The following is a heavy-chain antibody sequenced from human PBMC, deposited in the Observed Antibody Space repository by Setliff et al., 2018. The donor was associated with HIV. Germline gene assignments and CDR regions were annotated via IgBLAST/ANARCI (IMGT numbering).Heavy chain of an antibody. D-gene: IGHD2-2*02. CDR2: SITVGAP. J-gene: IGHJ3*02. CDR1: VAPSVVTT. V-gene: IGHV4-59*01. CDR3: ARVIRSETLYHDAFDI. Sequence: PSETLSPPALSLVAPSVVTTGAGSGSPQGRDWSGLGISITVGAPTTTPPLKSRVTISVDTSKNQFSLKLSSVTAADTAVYYCARVIRSETLYHDAFDIWGQGTMVTVSS.